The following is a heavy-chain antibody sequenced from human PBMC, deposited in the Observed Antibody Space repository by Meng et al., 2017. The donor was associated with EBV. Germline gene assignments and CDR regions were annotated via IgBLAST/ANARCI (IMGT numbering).Heavy chain of an antibody. CDR2: FLPRLGEP. D-gene: IGHD3-10*01. V-gene: IGHV1-69*01. J-gene: IGHJ4*02. Sequence: GPLVESAAEVKKPGSSVKVSCKTSGGPFRYYAISWVRQAPGQGLEWLGGFLPRLGEPNYAQKFHGRVKITADESTSTHYMDLSSLRSEDTAIYYCASESGRGYTPDYWGQGTLVTVSS. CDR3: ASESGRGYTPDY. CDR1: GGPFRYYA.